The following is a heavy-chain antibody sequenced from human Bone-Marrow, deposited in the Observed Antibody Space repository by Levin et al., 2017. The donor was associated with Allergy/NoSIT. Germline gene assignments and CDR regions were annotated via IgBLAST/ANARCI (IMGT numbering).Heavy chain of an antibody. CDR2: ISSSSSYI. J-gene: IGHJ6*02. D-gene: IGHD5-12*01. Sequence: PGGSLRLSCAASGFTFSSYSMNWVRQAPGKGLEWVSSISSSSSYIYYADSVKGRFTISRDNATNSLYLQMNSLRAEDTAVYYWGRDIGATPQGYYYYGMDVWGQGTTVTVSS. CDR3: GRDIGATPQGYYYYGMDV. V-gene: IGHV3-21*01. CDR1: GFTFSSYS.